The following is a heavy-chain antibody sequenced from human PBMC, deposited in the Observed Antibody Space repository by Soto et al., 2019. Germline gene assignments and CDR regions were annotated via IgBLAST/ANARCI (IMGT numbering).Heavy chain of an antibody. J-gene: IGHJ6*02. CDR1: GYTFTGYY. V-gene: IGHV1-2*02. CDR3: ARARALRFLEWPPAGSFSGMDV. D-gene: IGHD3-3*01. Sequence: ASVKVSCKASGYTFTGYYMHWVRQAPGQGLEWMGWINPNSGGINYAQKFQGRVTMTRDTSISTAYMELSRLRSDDTAVYYCARARALRFLEWPPAGSFSGMDVWGQGTTVTVSS. CDR2: INPNSGGI.